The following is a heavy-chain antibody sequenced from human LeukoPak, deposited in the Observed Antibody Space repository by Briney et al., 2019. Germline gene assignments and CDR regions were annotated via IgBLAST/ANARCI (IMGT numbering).Heavy chain of an antibody. CDR2: IYYSGST. CDR3: ARDGGYGFDY. Sequence: SETLSLTRTVSGGSISSYYWSWIRQPPGKGLEWIGYIYYSGSTNYNPSLKSRVTISVDTSKNQFSLKLSSVTAADTAVYYCARDGGYGFDYWGQGTLVTVSS. D-gene: IGHD3-16*01. V-gene: IGHV4-59*01. CDR1: GGSISSYY. J-gene: IGHJ4*02.